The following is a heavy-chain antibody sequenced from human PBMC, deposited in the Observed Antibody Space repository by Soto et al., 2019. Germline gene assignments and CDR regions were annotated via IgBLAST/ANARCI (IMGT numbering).Heavy chain of an antibody. CDR2: ISGSSSST. D-gene: IGHD4-17*01. Sequence: PGGSLRLSCAASGFTFSSYAMSWVRQAPGKGLEWVSTISGSSSSTYYADSVKGRFTISRDNAKNSLYLQMNSLRDEDTAVHHCAREDHDYDPREGNYYYYGMDVWGQGTTVTVSS. CDR3: AREDHDYDPREGNYYYYGMDV. CDR1: GFTFSSYA. V-gene: IGHV3-23*01. J-gene: IGHJ6*02.